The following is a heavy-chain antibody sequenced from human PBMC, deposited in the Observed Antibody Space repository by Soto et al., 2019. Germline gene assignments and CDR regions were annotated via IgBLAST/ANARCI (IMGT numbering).Heavy chain of an antibody. Sequence: GGSLRLSCAASGFTFSSYWMHWVRQAPGKGLVWVSRINSDGSSTSYADSVKGRFTVSRDNAKNTMYLQMNSLTADDTAVYYCARDTNGLHYWGQGTLVTVSS. J-gene: IGHJ4*02. CDR2: INSDGSST. CDR1: GFTFSSYW. D-gene: IGHD2-8*01. V-gene: IGHV3-74*01. CDR3: ARDTNGLHY.